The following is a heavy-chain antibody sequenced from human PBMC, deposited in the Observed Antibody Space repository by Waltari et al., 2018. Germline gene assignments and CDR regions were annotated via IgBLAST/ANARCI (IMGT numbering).Heavy chain of an antibody. CDR2: IKQDGSEK. D-gene: IGHD3-16*01. Sequence: EVQLVESGGGLVQPGGSLRLSCVGAGFSFACFWMSWVRQAPGKGLDWVANIKQDGSEKYYVDSVKGRFTISRDNAKNSLYLQMNSLRAGDTALYYCVRDRGWGNYFDYWGQGTLVTVSS. V-gene: IGHV3-7*01. J-gene: IGHJ4*02. CDR1: GFSFACFW. CDR3: VRDRGWGNYFDY.